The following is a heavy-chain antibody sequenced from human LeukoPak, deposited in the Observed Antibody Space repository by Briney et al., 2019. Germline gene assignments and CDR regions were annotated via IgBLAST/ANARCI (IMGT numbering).Heavy chain of an antibody. D-gene: IGHD5-18*01. V-gene: IGHV3-30*04. Sequence: GGSLRLSCAASGFTFSSYAMHWVRQAPGKGLEGVAVISYDGSNKYYADSVKGRFTISRDNSKNTLYLQMNSLRAEDTAVYYCARDFTAMVTDYYYYYGMDVWGQGTTVTVSS. CDR1: GFTFSSYA. CDR3: ARDFTAMVTDYYYYYGMDV. J-gene: IGHJ6*02. CDR2: ISYDGSNK.